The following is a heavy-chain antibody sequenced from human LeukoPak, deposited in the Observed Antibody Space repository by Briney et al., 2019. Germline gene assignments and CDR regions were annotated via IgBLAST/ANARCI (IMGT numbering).Heavy chain of an antibody. CDR2: MNPNSGNT. CDR1: GYTFTSYD. J-gene: IGHJ4*02. Sequence: ASVKVSCKASGYTFTSYDINWVRQATGQGLEWMGWMNPNSGNTGYAQKFQGRVTMTRNTSISTAYMELSSLRSEDTAVYYCATDLPDRLRWSVHGYWGQGTLVTVSS. V-gene: IGHV1-8*01. CDR3: ATDLPDRLRWSVHGY. D-gene: IGHD4-23*01.